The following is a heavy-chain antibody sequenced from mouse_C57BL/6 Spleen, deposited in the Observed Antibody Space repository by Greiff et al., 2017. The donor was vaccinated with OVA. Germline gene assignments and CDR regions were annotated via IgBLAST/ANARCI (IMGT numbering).Heavy chain of an antibody. CDR1: GYTFTDYY. V-gene: IGHV1-19*01. J-gene: IGHJ2*01. Sequence: EVQLQESGPVLVKPGASVKMSCKASGYTFTDYYMNWVKQSHGKSLEWIGVINPYNGGTSYNQKFKGKATLTVDKSSSTAYMELNSLTSEDSAVYYCHMVTTPYFDYWGQGTTLTVSS. D-gene: IGHD2-2*01. CDR3: HMVTTPYFDY. CDR2: INPYNGGT.